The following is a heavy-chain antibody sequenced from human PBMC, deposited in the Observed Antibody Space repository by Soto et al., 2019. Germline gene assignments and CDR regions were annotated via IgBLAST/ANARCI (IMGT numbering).Heavy chain of an antibody. CDR1: GFTFSSYA. V-gene: IGHV3-30-3*01. D-gene: IGHD2-15*01. CDR3: ARMGRLHRMDH. CDR2: ISYDGSNK. J-gene: IGHJ6*02. Sequence: QPGGSLRLSCAASGFTFSSYAMHWVRQAPGKGLEWVAVISYDGSNKYYADSVKGRFTISRDNSKNTLYLQMNSLRAEDTAVYYCARMGRLHRMDHWVQRTPATVPS.